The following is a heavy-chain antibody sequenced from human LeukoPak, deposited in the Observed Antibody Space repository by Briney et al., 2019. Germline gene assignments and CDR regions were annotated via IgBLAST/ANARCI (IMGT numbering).Heavy chain of an antibody. D-gene: IGHD6-19*01. CDR3: AREVANGASYSSAWSV. V-gene: IGHV3-53*01. CDR2: IYTDDKT. Sequence: GGSLRLSCAASGFTVNSNYMNWVRQVPGKGLEWLSVIYTDDKTYYADAVKGRFIVSRDISKNTLYLQMNNVTAEDTGIYYCAREVANGASYSSAWSVWGQGTTVSVSS. CDR1: GFTVNSNY. J-gene: IGHJ6*02.